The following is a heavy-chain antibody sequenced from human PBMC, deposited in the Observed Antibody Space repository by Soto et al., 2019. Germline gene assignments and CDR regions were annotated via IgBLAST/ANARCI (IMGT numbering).Heavy chain of an antibody. V-gene: IGHV4-31*03. J-gene: IGHJ4*02. Sequence: QVQLQESGPGLVKPSQTLSLTCSVSGASINSANNYWSWIRQLPGKGLEWIGFISYTGKTYYNPPLKSRVTISVDTSENRFSLNLTSVAAADTAVYYCARTTYNDLFISDFWGQGTLVTVSS. CDR1: GASINSANNY. D-gene: IGHD3-9*01. CDR2: ISYTGKT. CDR3: ARTTYNDLFISDF.